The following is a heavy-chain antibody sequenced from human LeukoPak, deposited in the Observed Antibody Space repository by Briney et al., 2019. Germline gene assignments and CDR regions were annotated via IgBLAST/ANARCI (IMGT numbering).Heavy chain of an antibody. CDR3: ARLWKNGPQTFDY. CDR1: GGSISSNSYF. CDR2: IYYSGST. J-gene: IGHJ4*02. Sequence: PSETLSLTCTVSGGSISSNSYFWGWIRQPPGKGLEWIGSIYYSGSTYYNPSLKSRVTISVDTSKNQFSLRLSSVTAADTAVCYCARLWKNGPQTFDYWGQGTLVTVSS. D-gene: IGHD1-1*01. V-gene: IGHV4-39*01.